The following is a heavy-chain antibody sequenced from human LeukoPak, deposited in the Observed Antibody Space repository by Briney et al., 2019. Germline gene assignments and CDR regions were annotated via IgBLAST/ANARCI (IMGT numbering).Heavy chain of an antibody. D-gene: IGHD4-17*01. V-gene: IGHV4-39*01. CDR3: ARRDYIISSIDY. Sequence: PSETLSLTCTVSGGSISSSNYYWGWIRQPPGKGLEWIGSIYYGGTTYYSPSLKSRVTISVDTSKNQFSLKLSSVTAADTAVYYCARRDYIISSIDYWGQGTLVTVSS. J-gene: IGHJ4*02. CDR2: IYYGGTT. CDR1: GGSISSSNYY.